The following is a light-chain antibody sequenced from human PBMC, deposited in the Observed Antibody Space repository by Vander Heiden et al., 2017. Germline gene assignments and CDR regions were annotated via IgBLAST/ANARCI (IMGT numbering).Light chain of an antibody. CDR1: ALPKQY. J-gene: IGLJ2*01. CDR3: QSADSSGADVV. CDR2: KDR. V-gene: IGLV3-25*03. Sequence: SYELTQPPSVSVSPGQTARITCSGDALPKQYAFWYQQKPGQAPVLVMYKDRERSSGIRDRFSGSSSGTTVTLTISGVQAEDEADYYCQSADSSGADVVFGGGTKLTVL.